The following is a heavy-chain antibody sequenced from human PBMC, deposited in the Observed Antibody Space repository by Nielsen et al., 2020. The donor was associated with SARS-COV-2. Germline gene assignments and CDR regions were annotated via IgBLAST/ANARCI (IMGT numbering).Heavy chain of an antibody. J-gene: IGHJ4*02. Sequence: GESLKISCAASGFTFSSYWMSWVRQAPGKGLEWVSAISGSGGSTYYADSVKGRFTISRDNSKNTLYLQMNSLRAEDTAVYYCAREEQHPSQNWGQGTLVTVSS. CDR3: AREEQHPSQN. CDR1: GFTFSSYW. D-gene: IGHD6-13*01. CDR2: ISGSGGST. V-gene: IGHV3-23*01.